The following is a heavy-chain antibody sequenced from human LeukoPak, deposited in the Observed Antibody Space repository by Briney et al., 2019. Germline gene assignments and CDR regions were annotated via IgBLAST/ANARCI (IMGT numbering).Heavy chain of an antibody. Sequence: GGSLRLSCAASGFTFSSYWMSWVRQAPGKGLEWVANIKQDGGETYYVDSLKGRFTISRDNAKNSLYLQMNSLRAEDSAVYYCATNRYTAFDFRGQRTMVTVSS. J-gene: IGHJ3*01. CDR3: ATNRYTAFDF. D-gene: IGHD2-2*02. CDR1: GFTFSSYW. CDR2: IKQDGGET. V-gene: IGHV3-7*02.